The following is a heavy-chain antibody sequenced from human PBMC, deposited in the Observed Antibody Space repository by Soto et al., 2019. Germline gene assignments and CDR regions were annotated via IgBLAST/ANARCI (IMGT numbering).Heavy chain of an antibody. CDR1: GYTFTNYG. CDR2: ISADSGDT. V-gene: IGHV1-18*04. Sequence: QVQLVQSGPEVKKPGASVKVSCTPSGYTFTNYGVNWVRRAPGQGREWMGWISADSGDTKYAQKFQGRVTMTTDTYTRTAYMELRNLRFDDSAVDYCARGGRYSSASDLTYWGQGTLVTVAS. J-gene: IGHJ4*02. D-gene: IGHD6-6*01. CDR3: ARGGRYSSASDLTY.